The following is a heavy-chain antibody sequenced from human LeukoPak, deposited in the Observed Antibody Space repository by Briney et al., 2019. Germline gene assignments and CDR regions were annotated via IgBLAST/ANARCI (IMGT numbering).Heavy chain of an antibody. CDR2: TYNRSKWYS. V-gene: IGHV6-1*01. J-gene: IGHJ4*02. CDR3: ARGVGAAWKVFDY. D-gene: IGHD3-10*01. Sequence: PSQTLSLTCAISGDNVSSNSATWSWIRQSPSRGLEWLGRTYNRSKWYSDYAVPVRSRLTINPDTSKNQFSLQLNSVTPDDTAVYYCARGVGAAWKVFDYWGQGTLVTVSS. CDR1: GDNVSSNSAT.